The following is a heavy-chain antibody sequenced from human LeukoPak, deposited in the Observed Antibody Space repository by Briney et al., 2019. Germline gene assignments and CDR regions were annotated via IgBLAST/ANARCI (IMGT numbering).Heavy chain of an antibody. D-gene: IGHD1-7*01. Sequence: SSETLSLTCAVSGASITSYYWNWIRQSPGKGLEWIGYIHHTGKNWYNPPLQSRVTLSVDTSKSEFSLRLNSVTAADTAVYYCAKWHEELLAFDSWGQGTLVTVSS. V-gene: IGHV4-59*01. CDR1: GASITSYY. CDR2: IHHTGKN. J-gene: IGHJ4*02. CDR3: AKWHEELLAFDS.